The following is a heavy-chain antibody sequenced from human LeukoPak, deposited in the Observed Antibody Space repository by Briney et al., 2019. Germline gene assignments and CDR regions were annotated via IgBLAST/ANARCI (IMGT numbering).Heavy chain of an antibody. CDR3: ARHLDFWVPPTYFDY. D-gene: IGHD3-3*01. V-gene: IGHV4-61*08. J-gene: IGHJ4*02. Sequence: SETLSLTCAVSGGSISSGGYSWSWIRQPPGKGLEWIGYIYYSGSTNYNPSLKSRVTISVDTSKNQFSLKLSSVTAADTAVYYCARHLDFWVPPTYFDYWGQGTLVTVSS. CDR1: GGSISSGGYS. CDR2: IYYSGST.